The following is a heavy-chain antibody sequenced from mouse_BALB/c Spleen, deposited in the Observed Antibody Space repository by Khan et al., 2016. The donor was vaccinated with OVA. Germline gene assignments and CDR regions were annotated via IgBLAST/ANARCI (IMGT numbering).Heavy chain of an antibody. CDR2: VSTGGSYT. D-gene: IGHD1-1*01. CDR3: TRLAYYYDREGFAY. V-gene: IGHV5-6*01. J-gene: IGHJ3*01. Sequence: EVELVESGGDLVKPGGSLKLSCAASGFTFSTYGMSWVRQTPDKRLEWVATVSTGGSYTYYPDSVKGRFTISRDNAKNTLYLQMSGLKSEDTAMFYGTRLAYYYDREGFAYWGQGTLVTVSA. CDR1: GFTFSTYG.